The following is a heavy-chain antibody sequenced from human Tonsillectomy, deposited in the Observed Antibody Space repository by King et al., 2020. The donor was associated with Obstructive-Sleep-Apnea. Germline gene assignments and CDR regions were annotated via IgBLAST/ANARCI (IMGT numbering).Heavy chain of an antibody. CDR2: IFSNDEK. CDR3: ARICYYDSSGTPLIFDY. CDR1: GFSLSNARMG. V-gene: IGHV2-26*01. D-gene: IGHD3-22*01. J-gene: IGHJ4*02. Sequence: TLKESGPVLVKPTETLTLTCTVSGFSLSNARMGVRWIRQPPGKALEWLAHIFSNDEKSYSTSLKSRLTISKDTSKSQVVLTMTNMDPVDTATYYCARICYYDSSGTPLIFDYWGQGTLVTVSS.